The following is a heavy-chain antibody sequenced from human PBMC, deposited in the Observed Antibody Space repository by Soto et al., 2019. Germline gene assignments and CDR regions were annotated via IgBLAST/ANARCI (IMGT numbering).Heavy chain of an antibody. CDR2: IDPSGGVT. D-gene: IGHD3-22*01. V-gene: IGHV1-46*01. J-gene: IGHJ4*02. CDR1: GYTFTKFH. Sequence: ASVKVSCKASGYTFTKFHIHWVRQAPGQGLEWMGMIDPSGGVTRDAQRFQGRITMTSDTSTSSVYMELRGLTSEDTAVYYCARDVSGHDNYQTIGYYFDHWGQGTLVTVS. CDR3: ARDVSGHDNYQTIGYYFDH.